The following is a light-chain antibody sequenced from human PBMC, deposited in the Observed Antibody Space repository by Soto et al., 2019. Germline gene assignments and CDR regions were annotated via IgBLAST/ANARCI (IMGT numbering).Light chain of an antibody. Sequence: QSALTQPASVSGSPGQSITISCTGTSSDVGGYNYVSWYQQHPGKAPKLMIYDVSNRPSGVSNRFSGSKSGNKASLTISGLQAWGEADYYCSSYTSSSTLYVFGTGTKVTVL. CDR2: DVS. V-gene: IGLV2-14*01. CDR1: SSDVGGYNY. J-gene: IGLJ1*01. CDR3: SSYTSSSTLYV.